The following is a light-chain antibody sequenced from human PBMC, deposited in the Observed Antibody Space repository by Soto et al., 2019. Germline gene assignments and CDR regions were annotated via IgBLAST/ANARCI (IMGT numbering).Light chain of an antibody. CDR1: SSNIGAGYD. J-gene: IGLJ3*02. Sequence: QSVLTQPPSVSGAPGQRVTISCTGSSSNIGAGYDVHWYQQLPGTAPKLLIPGNSNRPSGVPDRCSGSKSGTSASLAITGLEAEDEADYYSQSYDSSLSGWVFGGGTKLTVL. V-gene: IGLV1-40*01. CDR2: GNS. CDR3: QSYDSSLSGWV.